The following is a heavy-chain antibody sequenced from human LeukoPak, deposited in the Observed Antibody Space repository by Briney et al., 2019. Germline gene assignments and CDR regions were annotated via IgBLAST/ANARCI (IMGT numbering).Heavy chain of an antibody. CDR1: GFTASSNY. J-gene: IGHJ6*04. D-gene: IGHD3-10*02. V-gene: IGHV3-66*01. Sequence: GGSLRLSCAASGFTASSNYMSWVRQAPGKGLEWVSVIYSGGSTYYADSVKGRFTISRDNAKNSLYLQMNSLRAEDTAVYYCAELGITMIGGVWGKGTTVTISS. CDR3: AELGITMIGGV. CDR2: IYSGGST.